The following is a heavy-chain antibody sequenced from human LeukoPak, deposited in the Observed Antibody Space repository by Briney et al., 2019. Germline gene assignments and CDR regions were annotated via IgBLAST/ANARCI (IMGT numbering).Heavy chain of an antibody. CDR3: ARVSKP. J-gene: IGHJ5*02. Sequence: TGGSLRLSCAASGFTFSTYSMNWVRQAPGKGLEWVSSISSSGSYIYYADSVKGRFTISRDNARNSLFLQMNSLRAGDTAVYSCARVSKPWGQGLLVTVSS. CDR1: GFTFSTYS. CDR2: ISSSGSYI. V-gene: IGHV3-21*04.